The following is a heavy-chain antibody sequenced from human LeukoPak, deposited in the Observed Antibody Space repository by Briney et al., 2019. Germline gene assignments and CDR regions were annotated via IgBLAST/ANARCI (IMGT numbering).Heavy chain of an antibody. CDR2: ISGRGGST. D-gene: IGHD6-13*01. CDR1: GFTFNSYA. J-gene: IGHJ4*02. V-gene: IGHV3-23*01. Sequence: GGSLRLSCAASGFTFNSYAMSWVRQAPGKGLEWVSAISGRGGSTFYADSVKGRFTISRDNSKNTLSLQMNSLGAEDTAVYYCAKAQDPIAAAGTSPFDYWGQGTLVTVSS. CDR3: AKAQDPIAAAGTSPFDY.